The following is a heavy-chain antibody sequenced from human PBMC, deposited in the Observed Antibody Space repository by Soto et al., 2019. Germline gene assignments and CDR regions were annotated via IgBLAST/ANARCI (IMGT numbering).Heavy chain of an antibody. Sequence: QVQLVQSGAEVKKPGSSVKVSCKASGCTFSSYAISWVRQAPGQGLEWMGGIIPILGAANYAQKLQGRVTITADESTSTAYMELSSLRSEDTAVYYCASSYHFWSGLDYCGQGTLVTASS. CDR2: IIPILGAA. V-gene: IGHV1-69*01. J-gene: IGHJ4*02. CDR3: ASSYHFWSGLDY. D-gene: IGHD3-3*01. CDR1: GCTFSSYA.